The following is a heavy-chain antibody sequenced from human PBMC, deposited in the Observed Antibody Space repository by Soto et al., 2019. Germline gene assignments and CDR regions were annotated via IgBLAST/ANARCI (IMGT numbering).Heavy chain of an antibody. CDR1: GFTFSSYS. CDR3: GTVFEH. J-gene: IGHJ4*02. Sequence: GGSLRLSCAASGFTFSSYSMNWVRQAPGKGLVWVPRVDSDGRGTSYADFVKGRFTISRDNAKNTLYLQMNSLRVEDTAMYYCGTVFEHWGQGIPVTVSS. V-gene: IGHV3-74*01. CDR2: VDSDGRGT.